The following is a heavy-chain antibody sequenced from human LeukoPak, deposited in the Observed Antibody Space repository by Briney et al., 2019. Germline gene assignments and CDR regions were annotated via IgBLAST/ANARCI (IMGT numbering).Heavy chain of an antibody. D-gene: IGHD2-2*01. Sequence: SSVKVSCKASGGTFSSYAISWVRQAPGQGLEWMGGIISIFGTANYAQKFQGRVTITADESTSTAYMELSSLRSEDTAVYYCARPELGYCSSTSCYEVWFDPWGQGTLVTVSS. CDR3: ARPELGYCSSTSCYEVWFDP. CDR2: IISIFGTA. J-gene: IGHJ5*02. CDR1: GGTFSSYA. V-gene: IGHV1-69*01.